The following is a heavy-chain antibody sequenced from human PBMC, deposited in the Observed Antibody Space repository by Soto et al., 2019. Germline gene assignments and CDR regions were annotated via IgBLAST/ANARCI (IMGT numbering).Heavy chain of an antibody. CDR3: ARTYCTTTSCQAHGMDV. CDR1: AGSVNSGSYY. V-gene: IGHV4-61*01. D-gene: IGHD2-2*01. J-gene: IGHJ6*02. Sequence: QVQLQESGPGLVKPSETLSLTCTVSAGSVNSGSYYWTWIRQPPGKGLEWIGYLYYNTNTNYNPSLKSRVTISVDTSKNQFSLKLSSVTAADTAVYYCARTYCTTTSCQAHGMDVWGQGTTVTVSS. CDR2: LYYNTNT.